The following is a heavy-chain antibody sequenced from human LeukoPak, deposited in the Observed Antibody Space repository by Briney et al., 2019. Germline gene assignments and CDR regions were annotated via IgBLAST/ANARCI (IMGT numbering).Heavy chain of an antibody. Sequence: ASVRVSCKASGYTYTSYDFNWVRQATGQRPEWMGWMSPNSGDTGYAQKFQDRVTMTRNTSISTAYMELSSLRSDDTAVYYCARGPPNWGYDYWGPGTLVTVSS. V-gene: IGHV1-8*01. CDR2: MSPNSGDT. CDR3: ARGPPNWGYDY. CDR1: GYTYTSYD. J-gene: IGHJ4*02. D-gene: IGHD7-27*01.